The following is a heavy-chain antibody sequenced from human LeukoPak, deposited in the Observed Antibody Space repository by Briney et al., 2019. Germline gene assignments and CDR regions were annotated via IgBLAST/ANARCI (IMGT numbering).Heavy chain of an antibody. CDR3: ARIRVLFDY. Sequence: SETLSLTCTVYGGSFSGYYWSWIRQPPGQGLEWVGEINHSGSTNYNPSLKSRVTISVDTSKNQFSLKLSSVTAADTAVYYCARIRVLFDYWGQGTLVTVSS. D-gene: IGHD3-10*01. CDR2: INHSGST. J-gene: IGHJ4*02. V-gene: IGHV4-34*01. CDR1: GGSFSGYY.